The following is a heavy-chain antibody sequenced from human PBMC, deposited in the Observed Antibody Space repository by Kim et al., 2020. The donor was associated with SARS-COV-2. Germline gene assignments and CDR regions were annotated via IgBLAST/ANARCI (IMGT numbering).Heavy chain of an antibody. Sequence: GGSLRLSCAASGFNFDDYGINWVRQVPGKGLEWVSGINWKGTHTGYADSVTGRFTVSRDNAKSTVYLQMNSLRAEDTALYYCAREQVGGTGSFRLDAFNIWGQGTMVTVSS. CDR2: INWKGTHT. J-gene: IGHJ3*02. CDR3: AREQVGGTGSFRLDAFNI. CDR1: GFNFDDYG. V-gene: IGHV3-20*04. D-gene: IGHD1-26*01.